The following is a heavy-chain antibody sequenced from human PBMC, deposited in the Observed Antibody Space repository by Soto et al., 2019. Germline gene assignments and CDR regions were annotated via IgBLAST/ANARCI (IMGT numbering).Heavy chain of an antibody. CDR2: IDWDDAK. Sequence: SGPTLVNPTQTLTLTCTFSGFSLSDYGMCVSWIRQPPGKDLEWLARIDWDDAKFYTTSLRTRLTISRDTSKNQVVLTMTNMDPVDTAMYYCARILRYGGRGVDFDYWGQGNLVTVSS. J-gene: IGHJ4*02. D-gene: IGHD2-15*01. CDR1: GFSLSDYGMC. V-gene: IGHV2-70*17. CDR3: ARILRYGGRGVDFDY.